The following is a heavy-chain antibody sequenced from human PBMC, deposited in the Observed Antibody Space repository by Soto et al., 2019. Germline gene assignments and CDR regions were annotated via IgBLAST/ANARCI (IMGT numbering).Heavy chain of an antibody. V-gene: IGHV4-4*02. CDR2: IYHSGST. CDR1: GGSISSSNW. D-gene: IGHD6-19*01. CDR3: ARDGTYPAVADSWFDP. J-gene: IGHJ5*02. Sequence: QVQLQESGPGLVKPSGTLSLTCAVSGGSISSSNWWSWVRQPPGKGLEWIGEIYHSGSTNYNPSLKRRVTISVDKSKNQFSLRLSSVTAADTAVYYCARDGTYPAVADSWFDPWGQGTLVTVSS.